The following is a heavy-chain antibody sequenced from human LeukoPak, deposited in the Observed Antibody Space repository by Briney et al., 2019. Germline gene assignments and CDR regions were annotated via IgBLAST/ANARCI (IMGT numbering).Heavy chain of an antibody. J-gene: IGHJ4*02. CDR2: TSYDGRNK. Sequence: GGSLRRSCAAAGFTFRSSAMHWVRQAPGKGLEWVAVTSYDGRNKYYADSARGRFTISRDNSKNTLYLQMNSLRPEDTAVYYCARDGYGLDTPMVSTNFDYWGQGTLVTVSS. D-gene: IGHD5-18*01. V-gene: IGHV3-30*04. CDR1: GFTFRSSA. CDR3: ARDGYGLDTPMVSTNFDY.